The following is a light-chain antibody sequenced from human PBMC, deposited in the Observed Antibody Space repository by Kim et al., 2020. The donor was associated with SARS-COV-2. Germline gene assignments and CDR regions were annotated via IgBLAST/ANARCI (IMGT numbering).Light chain of an antibody. CDR3: QKYNSATWT. CDR2: AAS. Sequence: DIQMTQSQSSLSASVGDRVTITCRASQGISNYLAWYQQKPGKVPKLLIYAASTLQSGVPSRFSGSGSGTDFTLTISSLQPEDVATYYCQKYNSATWTFGPGTQVDIK. V-gene: IGKV1-27*01. CDR1: QGISNY. J-gene: IGKJ1*01.